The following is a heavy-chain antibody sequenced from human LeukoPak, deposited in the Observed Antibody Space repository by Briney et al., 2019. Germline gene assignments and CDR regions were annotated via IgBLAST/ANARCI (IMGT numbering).Heavy chain of an antibody. V-gene: IGHV3-30*18. CDR3: AKDSQLGV. J-gene: IGHJ4*02. Sequence: GRSLRLSCAASGFTFSSYGMHWVRQAPGKGLEWVAVISYDGSNKYYADSVKGRFTISRDNSKNTLYLQMNSLRAEDTAVHYCAKDSQLGVWGQGTLVTVSS. D-gene: IGHD7-27*01. CDR2: ISYDGSNK. CDR1: GFTFSSYG.